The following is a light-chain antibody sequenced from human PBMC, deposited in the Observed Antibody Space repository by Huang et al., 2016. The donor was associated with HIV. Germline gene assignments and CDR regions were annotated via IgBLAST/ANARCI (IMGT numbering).Light chain of an antibody. Sequence: EIVMTQSPATLSVSPGERVTLSCRASQSVTSNLAWYQQKPGQAPSLLLYGASTRATGIPGRFSGSGSGTEFTLTISSLQSEDFAVYYCQQYNNWPPSYTFGQGTKLEIK. J-gene: IGKJ2*01. CDR3: QQYNNWPPSYT. CDR2: GAS. V-gene: IGKV3-15*01. CDR1: QSVTSN.